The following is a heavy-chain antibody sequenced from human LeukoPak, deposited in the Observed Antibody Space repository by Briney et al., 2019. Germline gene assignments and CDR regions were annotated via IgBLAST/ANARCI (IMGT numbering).Heavy chain of an antibody. Sequence: SSETLSLTCTVSGGSISSGGYYWSWIRQHPGKGLEWIGYIYYSGSTYYNPSLKSRVTISVDTSKNQFSLKLSSVTAADTAVYYCARDRVKVSGDQHPAWTYYFDYWGQGTLVTVSS. CDR3: ARDRVKVSGDQHPAWTYYFDY. CDR2: IYYSGST. V-gene: IGHV4-31*03. J-gene: IGHJ4*02. CDR1: GGSISSGGYY. D-gene: IGHD2-21*01.